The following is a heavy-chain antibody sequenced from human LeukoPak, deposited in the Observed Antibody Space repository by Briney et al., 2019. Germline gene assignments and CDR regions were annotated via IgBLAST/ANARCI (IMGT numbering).Heavy chain of an antibody. D-gene: IGHD5-18*01. J-gene: IGHJ6*03. CDR2: INWNGRIT. CDR1: GFTFDDYA. Sequence: GGSLRLSCAASGFTFDDYAMNWVRQVPGRGLEWVSGINWNGRITEYADSVKDRFTISRQNTKNSLYLYMDNLGGEDTALYFCARGSVQLWLRDTYYYMDVWGKGTTVTVSS. V-gene: IGHV3-20*04. CDR3: ARGSVQLWLRDTYYYMDV.